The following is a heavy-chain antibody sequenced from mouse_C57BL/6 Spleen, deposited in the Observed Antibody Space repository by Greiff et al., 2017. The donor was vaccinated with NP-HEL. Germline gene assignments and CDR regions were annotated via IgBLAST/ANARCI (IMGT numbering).Heavy chain of an antibody. D-gene: IGHD1-1*01. V-gene: IGHV7-3*01. CDR1: GFTFTDYY. J-gene: IGHJ3*01. CDR2: IRHKANGYTT. Sequence: EVQVVESGGGLVQPGGSLSLSCAASGFTFTDYYMSWVRQPPGKALEWLGFIRHKANGYTTEYSASVKGRFTISRDNSQSILYLQMNALRAEDSATYYCAANYYGSGPFAYWGQGTLVTVSA. CDR3: AANYYGSGPFAY.